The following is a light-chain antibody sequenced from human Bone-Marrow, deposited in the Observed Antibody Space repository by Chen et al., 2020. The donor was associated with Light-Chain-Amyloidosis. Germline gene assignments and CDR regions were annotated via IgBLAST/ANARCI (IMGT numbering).Light chain of an antibody. CDR3: QSYDSSLSGSV. CDR1: SSNIGAGYD. V-gene: IGLV1-40*01. J-gene: IGLJ3*02. Sequence: QSVLTQPPSVSGAPGQGVTISCTGSSSNIGAGYDVQWYQQLPGTAPKLLIFANKYRPSGVPDRFSGSKSGSSASLAITGLQAEDEADYYCQSYDSSLSGSVFGGGTKLTVL. CDR2: ANK.